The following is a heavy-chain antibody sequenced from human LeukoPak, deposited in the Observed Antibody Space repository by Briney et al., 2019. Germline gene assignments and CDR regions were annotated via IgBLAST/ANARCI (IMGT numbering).Heavy chain of an antibody. J-gene: IGHJ6*02. D-gene: IGHD6-19*01. CDR3: ARGFQSFKPGYSSGRRYYYYYGMDV. V-gene: IGHV1-46*01. CDR1: GYTFTSYY. CDR2: INPSGGST. Sequence: ASVKVSCKVSGYTFTSYYMHWVRQAPGQGLEWMGIINPSGGSTSYAQKFQGRVTMTRDTSTSTVYMELSSLRSEDTAVYYCARGFQSFKPGYSSGRRYYYYYGMDVWGQGTTVTVSS.